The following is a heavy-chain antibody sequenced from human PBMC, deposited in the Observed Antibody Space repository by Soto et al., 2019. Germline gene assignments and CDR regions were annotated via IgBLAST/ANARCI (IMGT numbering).Heavy chain of an antibody. V-gene: IGHV1-18*01. J-gene: IGHJ5*02. Sequence: GASVKVSCKASGYTFSSYGISWGRQAPGQGLEWMGWISAYNGNTKNAQNLQGRVTLTTDTSTSTAYMELRSLRYDDTAVYFCARGADFWSGYRWFDPWGQGTLVTVSS. CDR2: ISAYNGNT. CDR3: ARGADFWSGYRWFDP. D-gene: IGHD3-3*01. CDR1: GYTFSSYG.